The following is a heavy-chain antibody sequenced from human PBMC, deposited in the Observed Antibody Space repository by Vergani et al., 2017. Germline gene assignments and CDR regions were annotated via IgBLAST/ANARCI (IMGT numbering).Heavy chain of an antibody. V-gene: IGHV4-59*01. CDR1: GGSMSGYY. Sequence: QVRLQESGPGLVKPSETLSLTCSVSGGSMSGYYWSWIWQPPGKELEWIGYMYHSGSTNYNPSLETRVTISGDTSKNQFSLKLNSVTAADTAVYYCGRVADVYGLGSRLLDLGGQGILVTVSS. J-gene: IGHJ5*02. CDR2: MYHSGST. D-gene: IGHD3-10*01. CDR3: GRVADVYGLGSRLLDL.